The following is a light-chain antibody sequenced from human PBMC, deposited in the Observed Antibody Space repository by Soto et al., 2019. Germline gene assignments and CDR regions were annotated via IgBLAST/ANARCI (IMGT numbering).Light chain of an antibody. V-gene: IGLV2-14*01. CDR3: TSFTTTNIWV. CDR1: SSDVGGYNY. CDR2: EVS. Sequence: QSVLTQPASVSGPPGQSITISCTGTSSDVGGYNYVSWYQQHPGKAPKLMIYEVSNRPSGVSSRFSGSKSGNTASLTISGLRAEDEADYYCTSFTTTNIWVFGGGTKLTVL. J-gene: IGLJ3*02.